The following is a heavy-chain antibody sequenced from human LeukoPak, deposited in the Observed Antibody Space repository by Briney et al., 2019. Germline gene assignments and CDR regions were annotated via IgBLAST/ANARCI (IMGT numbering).Heavy chain of an antibody. Sequence: SETLSLTCTVSGGSISSSSYYWGWIRQPPGKGLEWIGSIYYSGSTYYNPSLKSRVTISVDTSKNQFSLKLSSVTVADTAVYYCARGFTSAAAGTSSLGYWGQGTLVTVSS. D-gene: IGHD6-13*01. CDR1: GGSISSSSYY. CDR2: IYYSGST. V-gene: IGHV4-39*01. J-gene: IGHJ4*02. CDR3: ARGFTSAAAGTSSLGY.